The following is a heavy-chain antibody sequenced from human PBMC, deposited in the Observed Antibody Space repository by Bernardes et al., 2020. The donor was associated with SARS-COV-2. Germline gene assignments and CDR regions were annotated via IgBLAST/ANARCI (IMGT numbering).Heavy chain of an antibody. D-gene: IGHD3-9*01. Sequence: GGSLRLSCAASGFIFYPYWMHWVRQVPGKGLVWVSRINSDGSSTSYADSVKGRFTISRDNARNTLYLQLNILRVDDTAVYHCARVRSFDWPYPTIDAFDLWGQGTTVTVSS. V-gene: IGHV3-74*01. CDR2: INSDGSST. J-gene: IGHJ3*01. CDR1: GFIFYPYW. CDR3: ARVRSFDWPYPTIDAFDL.